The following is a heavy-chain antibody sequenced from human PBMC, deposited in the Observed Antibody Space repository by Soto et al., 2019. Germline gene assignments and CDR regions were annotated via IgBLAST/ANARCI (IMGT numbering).Heavy chain of an antibody. V-gene: IGHV4-4*02. CDR2: IYHSGST. CDR3: ARDSKTGGLDY. Sequence: SETLSLPCAVSGGSISSSNWWRWVRQPPGKGLEWIGEIYHSGSTNYNPSLKSRVTISVDKSKNQFSLKLSSVTAADTAVYYCARDSKTGGLDYWGQGTLVTVSS. CDR1: GGSISSSNW. J-gene: IGHJ4*02.